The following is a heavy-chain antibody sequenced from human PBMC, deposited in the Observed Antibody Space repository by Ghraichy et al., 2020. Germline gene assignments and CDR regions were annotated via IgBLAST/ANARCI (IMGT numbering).Heavy chain of an antibody. V-gene: IGHV4-39*01. CDR3: ARRAGGYQYFYGLDV. Sequence: SETLSLTCSVSGDSIIRSSYYWDWIRQPPGKGLEWIGSIYYSGTTYYSPPLKTRVTVSIDTSKNQFSLRLNSVTATDTAVYYCARRAGGYQYFYGLDVWGQGTTVIVSS. J-gene: IGHJ6*02. CDR2: IYYSGTT. D-gene: IGHD2-15*01. CDR1: GDSIIRSSYY.